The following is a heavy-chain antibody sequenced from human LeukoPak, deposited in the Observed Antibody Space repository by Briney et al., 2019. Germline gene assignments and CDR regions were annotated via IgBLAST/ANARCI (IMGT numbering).Heavy chain of an antibody. CDR2: IKQDGSEK. CDR3: ARVSAGGVVISYYYMDV. D-gene: IGHD3-3*01. Sequence: GGSLRLSCAASGFTFSNYWMSWVRQAPGKGLEWVANIKQDGSEKYYVESVKGRFTISRDNAKNSLYLQMNSLRAEDTAAYYCARVSAGGVVISYYYMDVWGKGTTVTVSS. V-gene: IGHV3-7*01. CDR1: GFTFSNYW. J-gene: IGHJ6*03.